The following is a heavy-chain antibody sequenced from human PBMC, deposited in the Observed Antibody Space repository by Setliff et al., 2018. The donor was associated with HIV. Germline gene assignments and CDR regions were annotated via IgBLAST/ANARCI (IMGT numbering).Heavy chain of an antibody. V-gene: IGHV4-59*08. Sequence: SETLSLTCSVSGGSINSDYWSWIRQSPGKGLEWIGYVYYSGSTNYNPSLKSRVTISVDTSRNQFSLKLSSVTAADTAVYYCARNGDTSGYYYYIDVWGKGTTVTVSS. CDR1: GGSINSDY. CDR3: ARNGDTSGYYYYIDV. CDR2: VYYSGST. J-gene: IGHJ6*03. D-gene: IGHD3-22*01.